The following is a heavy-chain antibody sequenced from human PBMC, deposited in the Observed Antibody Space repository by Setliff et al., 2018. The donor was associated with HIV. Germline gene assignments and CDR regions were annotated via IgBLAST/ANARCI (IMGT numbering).Heavy chain of an antibody. J-gene: IGHJ4*02. V-gene: IGHV1-69*10. CDR1: GGTFSSYA. D-gene: IGHD6-13*01. CDR2: IIPILDIA. Sequence: SVKVSCKASGGTFSSYAISWVRQAPGQGLEWMGGIIPILDIANYAQKFQGRVTITADESTSTAYMELSSLRSEDTAVYYCARGARYCKGYYFDYWGQGTLVTVSS. CDR3: ARGARYCKGYYFDY.